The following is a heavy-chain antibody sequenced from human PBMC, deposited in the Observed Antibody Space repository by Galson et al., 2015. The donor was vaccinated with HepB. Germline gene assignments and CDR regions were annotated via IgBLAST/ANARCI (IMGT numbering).Heavy chain of an antibody. Sequence: SVKVSCKASGGTFSSYAISWVRQAPGQGLEWMGGIIPIFGTANYAQKFQGRVTITADESTSTAYMELSSLRSEDTAVYYCARAPDTAAAAGDDFDYWGQGTLVTVSS. J-gene: IGHJ4*02. CDR2: IIPIFGTA. V-gene: IGHV1-69*13. CDR1: GGTFSSYA. CDR3: ARAPDTAAAAGDDFDY. D-gene: IGHD6-13*01.